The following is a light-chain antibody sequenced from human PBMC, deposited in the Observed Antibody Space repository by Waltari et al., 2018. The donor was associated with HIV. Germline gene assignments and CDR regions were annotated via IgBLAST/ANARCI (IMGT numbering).Light chain of an antibody. V-gene: IGLV2-8*01. J-gene: IGLJ1*01. CDR3: SSYAGSNNLGV. Sequence: QSALTQPPSASGSPGPSVTISCTGSSSDIGGSNYVSWYQQRPGKAPRLLIYEVNRRPSGVPDRFSGSKSGNTASLTVSGLQAEDEADYYCSSYAGSNNLGVFGTGTRVSVL. CDR2: EVN. CDR1: SSDIGGSNY.